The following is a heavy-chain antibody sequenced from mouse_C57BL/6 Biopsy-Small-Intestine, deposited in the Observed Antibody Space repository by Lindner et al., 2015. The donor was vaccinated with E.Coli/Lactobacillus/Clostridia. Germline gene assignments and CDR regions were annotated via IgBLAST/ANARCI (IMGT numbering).Heavy chain of an antibody. V-gene: IGHV1-81*01. CDR2: IYPRSGNT. Sequence: VQLQESGAELARPGASVKLSCKASGYTFTSYGISWVKQRTGQGLEWIGEIYPRSGNTYYNEKFKGKATLTADKSSSTAYMELRSLISEDSAVYFCARGYDGYYRYFDYWGQGTTLTVSS. D-gene: IGHD2-3*01. J-gene: IGHJ2*01. CDR3: ARGYDGYYRYFDY. CDR1: GYTFTSYG.